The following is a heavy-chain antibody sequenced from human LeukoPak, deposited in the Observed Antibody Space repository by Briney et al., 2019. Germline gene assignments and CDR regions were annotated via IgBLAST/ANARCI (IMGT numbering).Heavy chain of an antibody. V-gene: IGHV1-3*01. CDR2: INGGNGNA. D-gene: IGHD3-22*01. J-gene: IGHJ1*01. CDR3: ARVPLHDSSGHYYPH. Sequence: ASVKVSCKTSGYTFTNYGMHWVRQAPGQRLEWMGWINGGNGNAKYSQNLQGRVTIIRDTSASTAYMELSSLRSEDTAVYYCARVPLHDSSGHYYPHWGQGTLVTVSS. CDR1: GYTFTNYG.